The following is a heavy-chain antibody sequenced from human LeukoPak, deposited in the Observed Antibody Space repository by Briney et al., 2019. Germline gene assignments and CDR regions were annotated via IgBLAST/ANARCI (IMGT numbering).Heavy chain of an antibody. CDR1: GGSFSGYY. CDR2: INHSGST. CDR3: AREPSVTTVSTGS. Sequence: SETLSLTCAVDGGSFSGYYWSWIRQPPGKGLEWIGEINHSGSTNYNPSLKSRVTISVDTSKNQFSLKLTSVTAADTAIYYCAREPSVTTVSTGSWGQGTLVIVSS. J-gene: IGHJ5*02. V-gene: IGHV4-34*01. D-gene: IGHD4-17*01.